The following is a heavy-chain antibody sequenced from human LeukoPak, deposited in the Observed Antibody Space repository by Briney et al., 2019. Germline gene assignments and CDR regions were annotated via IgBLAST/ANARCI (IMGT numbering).Heavy chain of an antibody. D-gene: IGHD2-15*01. V-gene: IGHV1-18*01. CDR2: ISAYNGNT. CDR3: AREVLGYCSGGSCYGREYDY. CDR1: GYTFTSYG. Sequence: ASVKVSCKASGYTFTSYGISWVRQAPGQGLEWMGWISAYNGNTNYAQKLQGRVTMTTDTSTSTAYMELRSLRSDDTAVYYCAREVLGYCSGGSCYGREYDYWGQGTLVTVSS. J-gene: IGHJ4*02.